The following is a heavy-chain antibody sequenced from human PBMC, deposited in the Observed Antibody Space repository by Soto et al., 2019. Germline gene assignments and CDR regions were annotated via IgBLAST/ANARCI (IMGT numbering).Heavy chain of an antibody. CDR1: GGTFSSYA. D-gene: IGHD3-16*02. CDR3: ARGITFGGVIVRGGEFDY. Sequence: ASVKVSCKASGGTFSSYAISWVRQAPGQGLEWMGGIIPIFGTANYAQKFQGRVTITADESTSTAYMELSSLRSEDTAVYYCARGITFGGVIVRGGEFDYWGQGTLVTVPQ. J-gene: IGHJ4*02. CDR2: IIPIFGTA. V-gene: IGHV1-69*13.